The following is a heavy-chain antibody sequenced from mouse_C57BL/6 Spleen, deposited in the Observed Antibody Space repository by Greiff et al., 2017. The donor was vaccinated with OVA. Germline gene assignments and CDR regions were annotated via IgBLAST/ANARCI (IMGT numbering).Heavy chain of an antibody. CDR1: GYTFTDYY. CDR2: INPYNGGT. V-gene: IGHV1-19*01. Sequence: EVQLQQSGPVLVKPGASVKMSCKASGYTFTDYYMNWVKQSHGKSLEWIGVINPYNGGTSYNQKFKGKATLTVDKSSSTAYMELNSLTSEDSAVYYCARDMVTTVYFDYWGQGTTLTVSS. D-gene: IGHD2-2*01. CDR3: ARDMVTTVYFDY. J-gene: IGHJ2*01.